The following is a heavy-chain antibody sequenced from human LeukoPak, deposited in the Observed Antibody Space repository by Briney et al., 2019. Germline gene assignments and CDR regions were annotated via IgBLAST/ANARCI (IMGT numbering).Heavy chain of an antibody. J-gene: IGHJ4*02. Sequence: PGGSLRLSCAASGFTVSSNYMSWVRQVPGKGLEWVSVIYSGGSTYYADSVKGRFTISRDNSKNTLYLQMNSLRAEDTAVYYCAREARSNKGGHDYWGQGTLVTVSS. CDR3: AREARSNKGGHDY. D-gene: IGHD2/OR15-2a*01. CDR2: IYSGGST. CDR1: GFTVSSNY. V-gene: IGHV3-53*01.